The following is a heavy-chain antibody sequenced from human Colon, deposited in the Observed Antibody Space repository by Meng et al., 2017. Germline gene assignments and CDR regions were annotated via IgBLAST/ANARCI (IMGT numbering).Heavy chain of an antibody. D-gene: IGHD3-3*01. CDR2: ISSSGSTL. CDR3: ARGFFRPNP. J-gene: IGHJ5*02. CDR1: GLTFSDFS. V-gene: IGHV3-11*01. Sequence: QVHLVESGGNLVKPGGSLRLPCAASGLTFSDFSMTWIRQAPGKGLEWVSYISSSGSTLYYADSVKGRFTISRDNAKTSLYLQMNSLTAEDTAVYYCARGFFRPNPWGQGTLVTVSS.